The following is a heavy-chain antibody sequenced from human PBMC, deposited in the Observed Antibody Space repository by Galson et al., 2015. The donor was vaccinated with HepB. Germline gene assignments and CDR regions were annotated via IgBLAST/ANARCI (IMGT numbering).Heavy chain of an antibody. D-gene: IGHD5-24*01. Sequence: SLRLSCAASGFTFNSHAMTWVRQAPGKGLEWVSGIRGDGGSTFYAASVKGRFSISRDNTKNTLSLQMNSLRAEDTALYYCAKGHGVFDSWGQGTLVTVSS. CDR1: GFTFNSHA. J-gene: IGHJ5*01. CDR2: IRGDGGST. V-gene: IGHV3-23*01. CDR3: AKGHGVFDS.